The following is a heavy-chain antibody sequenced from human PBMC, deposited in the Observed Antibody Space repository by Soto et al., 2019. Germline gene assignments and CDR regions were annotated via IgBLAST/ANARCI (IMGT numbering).Heavy chain of an antibody. CDR1: GGTFNNHA. CDR3: VRAKMRERATIFMDKWFDP. D-gene: IGHD3-3*01. J-gene: IGHJ5*02. V-gene: IGHV1-69*01. Sequence: QVQLVQSGAEVKKPGSSVKVSCKASGGTFNNHAINWVGQAPGQGLEWMGGVIPIFGTSNYAQMFQGRVTITAYDSTRTAYVEMSSLRSENTAIYYSVRAKMRERATIFMDKWFDPWGQATQVTVSS. CDR2: VIPIFGTS.